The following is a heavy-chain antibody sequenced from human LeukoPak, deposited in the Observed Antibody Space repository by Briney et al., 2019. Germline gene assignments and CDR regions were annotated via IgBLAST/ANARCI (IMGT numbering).Heavy chain of an antibody. CDR2: IYYGGGDM. Sequence: KPSETLSLTCAVYGGSFSNYYWSWIRQPPGKGLEWIGYIYYGGGDMNYNPSLKSRLTISVDTSKNQISLMLTSMTAADTAVYYCARQPAATAAFDIWAQGTMVTVSS. J-gene: IGHJ3*02. CDR3: ARQPAATAAFDI. V-gene: IGHV4-59*08. D-gene: IGHD5-18*01. CDR1: GGSFSNYY.